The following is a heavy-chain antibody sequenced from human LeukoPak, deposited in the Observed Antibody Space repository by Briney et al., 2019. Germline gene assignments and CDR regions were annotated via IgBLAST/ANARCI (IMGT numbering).Heavy chain of an antibody. V-gene: IGHV3-66*02. J-gene: IGHJ4*02. CDR3: ARDAHSGRGY. CDR2: IYSGGST. Sequence: GGSLRLSCPASGFTVSSNYMSWVRQAPGKGLEWVSVIYSGGSTYYADSVKGRFTISRDNSKNTLYLQMNSLRAEDTAVYYCARDAHSGRGYWGQGTLVTVSS. D-gene: IGHD3-10*01. CDR1: GFTVSSNY.